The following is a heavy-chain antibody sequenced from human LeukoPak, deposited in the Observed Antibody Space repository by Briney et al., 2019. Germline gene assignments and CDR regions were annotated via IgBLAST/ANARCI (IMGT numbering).Heavy chain of an antibody. CDR2: ISSSGSTI. CDR1: GFTFSSYE. CDR3: ASSRGSWPDYFDY. V-gene: IGHV3-48*03. J-gene: IGHJ4*02. Sequence: GGSLSLSSAASGFTFSSYEMNWVRPAPGKGLEWISYISSSGSTIYYADSVKGQFTISRDNAKNALYLQMNSLRAEDTAVYYCASSRGSWPDYFDYWGQGTLVTVSS. D-gene: IGHD6-13*01.